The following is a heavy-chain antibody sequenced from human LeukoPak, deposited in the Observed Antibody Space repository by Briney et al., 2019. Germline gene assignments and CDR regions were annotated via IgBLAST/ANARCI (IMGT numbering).Heavy chain of an antibody. V-gene: IGHV5-51*01. CDR3: ARPPSRGYSSSFEY. CDR1: GYSFPTYW. D-gene: IGHD2-2*03. J-gene: IGHJ4*02. CDR2: IYPDESNI. Sequence: GESLKISCKGSGYSFPTYWIACVRQMPGEGLEWMGIIYPDESNIRYSPSFQGQVTISADKSISTAYLQWSSLKASDTAMYYCARPPSRGYSSSFEYWGRGTLVTVSS.